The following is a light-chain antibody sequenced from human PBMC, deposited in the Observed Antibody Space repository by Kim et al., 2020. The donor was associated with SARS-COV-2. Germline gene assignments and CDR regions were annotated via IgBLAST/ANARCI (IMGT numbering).Light chain of an antibody. CDR1: KLGDKY. J-gene: IGLJ2*01. Sequence: VSPVQTASITCSGDKLGDKYSCWYQQKPGQSPVLVIYQDSKRPSGIPERFSGSNSGNTATLTISGTQAMDEADYYCQAWDSSTVVFGGGTQLTVL. CDR2: QDS. V-gene: IGLV3-1*01. CDR3: QAWDSSTVV.